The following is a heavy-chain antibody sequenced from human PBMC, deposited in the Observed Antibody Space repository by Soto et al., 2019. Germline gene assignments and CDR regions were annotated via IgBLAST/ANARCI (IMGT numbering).Heavy chain of an antibody. D-gene: IGHD3-22*01. CDR3: ARDTGKYYHDTSASFTWAFDI. J-gene: IGHJ3*02. Sequence: GGSLRLSCAASGFTFSSYSMNWVRQAPGKGLEWVSSISSSSNYIYYADSVKGRFTISRDNAKNSLFLQMRSLRAEDTAVYYCARDTGKYYHDTSASFTWAFDIWGQGTMVTVSS. CDR1: GFTFSSYS. CDR2: ISSSSNYI. V-gene: IGHV3-21*01.